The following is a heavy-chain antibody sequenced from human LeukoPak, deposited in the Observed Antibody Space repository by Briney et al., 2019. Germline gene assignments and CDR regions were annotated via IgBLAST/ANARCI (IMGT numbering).Heavy chain of an antibody. CDR1: GFTFSSYA. CDR2: ISGSGGST. V-gene: IGHV3-23*01. CDR3: ARDSTGYSGYDYGY. Sequence: GGSLRLSCAASGFTFSSYAMSWVRQAPGKGLEWVSAISGSGGSTYYADSVKGRFTISRDNAKNSLYLQMNSLRAEDTAVYYCARDSTGYSGYDYGYWGQGTLVTVSS. D-gene: IGHD5-12*01. J-gene: IGHJ4*02.